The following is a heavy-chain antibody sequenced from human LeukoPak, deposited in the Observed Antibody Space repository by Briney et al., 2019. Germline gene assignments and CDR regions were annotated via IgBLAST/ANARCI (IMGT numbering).Heavy chain of an antibody. J-gene: IGHJ4*02. V-gene: IGHV3-23*01. CDR2: ISGSGGST. Sequence: HPGGSPRLSCEASGFTFSSYDMNWVRQAPGKGLEWVSVISGSGGSTDYADSVKGRFSISRDNSKNTLYLQMNSLRAEDTAVYYCAKGQLWFGEFSYFDYWGQGTLVTVSS. CDR3: AKGQLWFGEFSYFDY. CDR1: GFTFSSYD. D-gene: IGHD3-10*01.